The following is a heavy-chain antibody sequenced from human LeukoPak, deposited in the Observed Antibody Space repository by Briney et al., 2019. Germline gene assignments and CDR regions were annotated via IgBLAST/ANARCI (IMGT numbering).Heavy chain of an antibody. Sequence: SVKVSCRASGFTFTSSAVQWVRQARGQRLEWIGWIVVGSGNTNYAQKFQERVTITRDMSTSTAYMELSSLRSEDTAVYYCAAGVITFGGVIVSLGFDYWGQGTLVTVSS. CDR3: AAGVITFGGVIVSLGFDY. CDR2: IVVGSGNT. D-gene: IGHD3-16*02. CDR1: GFTFTSSA. V-gene: IGHV1-58*01. J-gene: IGHJ4*02.